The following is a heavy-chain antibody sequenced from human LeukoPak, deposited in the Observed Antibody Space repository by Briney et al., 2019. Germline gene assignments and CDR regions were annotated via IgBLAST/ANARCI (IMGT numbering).Heavy chain of an antibody. CDR3: ARERMVRGVSNDY. CDR1: GFTFSSYS. D-gene: IGHD3-10*01. J-gene: IGHJ4*02. Sequence: GGSLRLSCAASGFTFSSYSMNWVRQAPGKGLEWVSSISSSSSYIYYADSVKGRFTISRDNTKNSLYLQMNSLRAEDTAVYYCARERMVRGVSNDYWGQGTLVTVSS. V-gene: IGHV3-21*01. CDR2: ISSSSSYI.